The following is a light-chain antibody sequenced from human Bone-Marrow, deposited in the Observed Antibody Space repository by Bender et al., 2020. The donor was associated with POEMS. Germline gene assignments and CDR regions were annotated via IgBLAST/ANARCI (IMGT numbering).Light chain of an antibody. V-gene: IGLV2-14*01. CDR3: SSYTNISSWV. CDR2: DVS. Sequence: QSALTQPASVSGSPGQSITISCTGTSSDVGGYNYVSWYQQHPGKAPKLMIYDVSNRPSGVSNRFSGSKSGNTAPTASLTISGLQAEDEAVYFCSSYTNISSWVFGGGTDLTVL. J-gene: IGLJ3*02. CDR1: SSDVGGYNY.